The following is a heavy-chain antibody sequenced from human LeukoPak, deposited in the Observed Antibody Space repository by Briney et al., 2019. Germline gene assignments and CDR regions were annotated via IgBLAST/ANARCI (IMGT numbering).Heavy chain of an antibody. CDR2: IYYSGST. D-gene: IGHD6-6*01. Sequence: SETLSLTCTVSGGSISSSNYYWVWIRQPPGKGLEWIGNIYYSGSTWYNPSLKSRVTISVDTSKNQFSLQLSSVTAADTAVYYCARYSSSSGWFDPWGQGTLVTVPS. CDR1: GGSISSSNYY. V-gene: IGHV4-39*01. J-gene: IGHJ5*02. CDR3: ARYSSSSGWFDP.